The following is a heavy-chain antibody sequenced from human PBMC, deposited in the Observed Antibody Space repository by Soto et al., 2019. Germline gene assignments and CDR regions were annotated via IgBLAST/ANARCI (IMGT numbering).Heavy chain of an antibody. CDR3: ARVDDRDGYPYYYSGMDV. CDR2: ISSSGSTI. CDR1: GFTFSDYY. J-gene: IGHJ6*02. V-gene: IGHV3-11*01. D-gene: IGHD5-18*01. Sequence: QVQLVESGGRLVKPGGSLRLSCAASGFTFSDYYMSWIRQAPGKGLEWVSYISSSGSTIYYADDVKGRFTISRDNAKNSMYLQMNSLRAEDTAVYYCARVDDRDGYPYYYSGMDVWGQGTTVTVSS.